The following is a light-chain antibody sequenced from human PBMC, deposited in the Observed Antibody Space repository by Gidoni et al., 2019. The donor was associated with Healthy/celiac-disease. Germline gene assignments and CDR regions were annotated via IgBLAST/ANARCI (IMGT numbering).Light chain of an antibody. CDR3: QHPGT. V-gene: IGKV1-9*01. CDR1: QGISSY. CDR2: AAS. Sequence: DIQLTQSPSFLSASVGDRVTITCRASQGISSYLAWYQQKPGKAPKLLIYAASTLQSGVPSRFSGSGSGTEFTLTISSLQPEDFATYYCQHPGTFGGXTKVEIK. J-gene: IGKJ4*01.